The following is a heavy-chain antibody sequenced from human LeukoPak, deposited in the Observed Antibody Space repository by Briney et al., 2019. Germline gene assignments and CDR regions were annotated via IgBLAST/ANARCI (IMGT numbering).Heavy chain of an antibody. CDR3: ASTIGTTGTTRNWFDP. V-gene: IGHV1-2*02. Sequence: ASVNVSCKASGYTFTGYYMHWVRQAPGQGLEWMGWINPNSGGTNYAQKFQGRVTMTRDTSISTAYMELSRLRSDDTAVYYCASTIGTTGTTRNWFDPWGQGTLVTVSS. CDR2: INPNSGGT. D-gene: IGHD1-1*01. J-gene: IGHJ5*02. CDR1: GYTFTGYY.